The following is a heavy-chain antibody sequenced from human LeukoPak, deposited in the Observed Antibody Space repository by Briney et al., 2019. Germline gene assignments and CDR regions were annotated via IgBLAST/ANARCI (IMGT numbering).Heavy chain of an antibody. CDR3: ARPLVYCTTGSCFPDY. D-gene: IGHD2-8*01. CDR2: ISSSSTYI. CDR1: GFTFSSYS. J-gene: IGHJ4*02. V-gene: IGHV3-21*06. Sequence: GESLRLSCAASGFTFSSYSMNWVRQAPGKGLEWVSSISSSSTYIYYADSVKGRFTISRDNVKNSLYLQMNSLRVEDTAVYYCARPLVYCTTGSCFPDYWGQGTLVTVSS.